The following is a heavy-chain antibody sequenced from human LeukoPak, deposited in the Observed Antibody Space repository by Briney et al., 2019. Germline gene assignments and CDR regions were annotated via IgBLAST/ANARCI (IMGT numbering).Heavy chain of an antibody. J-gene: IGHJ4*02. Sequence: ASVKVSCKASGYTFTGYYMHWVRQAPGQGLEWMGWINPNSGGTNYAQKFQGRVTMTRDTSISTAYMELSRLRSDDTAVYYCARDRPTSYYYDSQRDYWGQGTLVTVSS. CDR1: GYTFTGYY. CDR2: INPNSGGT. CDR3: ARDRPTSYYYDSQRDY. D-gene: IGHD3-22*01. V-gene: IGHV1-2*02.